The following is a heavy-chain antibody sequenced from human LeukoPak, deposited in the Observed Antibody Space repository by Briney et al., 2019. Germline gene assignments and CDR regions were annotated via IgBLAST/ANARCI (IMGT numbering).Heavy chain of an antibody. CDR2: LSNDGRSK. CDR1: GFTFSSYV. V-gene: IGHV3-30*04. J-gene: IGHJ4*02. CDR3: ARGGSDWYNGDY. Sequence: GRSLRLSCAASGFTFSSYVMHWVRQAPGKGLEWVALLSNDGRSKYYADSVKGRFTISRDNSKNTVYLQMSSLRTEDTAVYYCARGGSDWYNGDYWGQGTLVTVSS. D-gene: IGHD6-19*01.